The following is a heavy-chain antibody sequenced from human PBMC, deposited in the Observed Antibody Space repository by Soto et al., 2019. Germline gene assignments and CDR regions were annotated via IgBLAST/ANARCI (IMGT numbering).Heavy chain of an antibody. J-gene: IGHJ4*02. Sequence: AGGSLRLSCAASGFTFSSYGMHWVRQAPGKGLEWVAVISDEGSNKYYADSVKGRFTISRDNSKNTLYLQMNSLRAEDTAVYYCAKEHLNFWYYFDYWGQGTLVTVSS. CDR2: ISDEGSNK. CDR1: GFTFSSYG. CDR3: AKEHLNFWYYFDY. D-gene: IGHD3-3*01. V-gene: IGHV3-30*18.